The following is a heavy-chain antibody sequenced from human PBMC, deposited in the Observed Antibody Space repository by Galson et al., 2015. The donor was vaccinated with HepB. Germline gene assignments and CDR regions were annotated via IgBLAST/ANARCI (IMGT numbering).Heavy chain of an antibody. D-gene: IGHD6-19*01. J-gene: IGHJ2*01. Sequence: ETLSLTCTVSGGSISSYYWSWIRQPPGKGLEWIGYIYYSGSTNYNPSLKSRVTISVDTSKNQFSLKLSSVTAADTAVYYCARAGGWYAPRDWYFDLWGRGTLVTVSS. CDR1: GGSISSYY. CDR2: IYYSGST. CDR3: ARAGGWYAPRDWYFDL. V-gene: IGHV4-59*01.